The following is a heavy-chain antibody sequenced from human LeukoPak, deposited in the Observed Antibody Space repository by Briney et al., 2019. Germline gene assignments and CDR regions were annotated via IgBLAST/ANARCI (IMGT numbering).Heavy chain of an antibody. D-gene: IGHD3-10*01. V-gene: IGHV4-39*01. CDR2: VYYTGTT. J-gene: IGHJ4*02. CDR1: GASIRISNYY. Sequence: PSETLSLTCTVSGASIRISNYYWGWIRQPPGKGLEWIASVYYTGTTYYNPSLKSRVTIFVETSKNQVSLRLSSVTAADTAVYYCARHSNYASGSTAKGLFDYWGQGSLVTVSS. CDR3: ARHSNYASGSTAKGLFDY.